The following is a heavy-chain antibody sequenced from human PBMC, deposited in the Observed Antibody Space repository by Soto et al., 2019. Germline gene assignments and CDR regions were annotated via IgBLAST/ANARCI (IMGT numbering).Heavy chain of an antibody. CDR3: ARESEDLTSNFDY. J-gene: IGHJ4*02. V-gene: IGHV3-21*06. CDR2: ISSTTNYI. Sequence: EVQLVETGGGLIQPGGSLRLSCAASGFTVSSNFMNWVRQAPGKGLEWVSSISSTTNYIYYGDSMKGRFTISRDNAKNSLYLEMNSLRAEDTAVYYCARESEDLTSNFDYWGQGTLVTVSS. CDR1: GFTVSSNF.